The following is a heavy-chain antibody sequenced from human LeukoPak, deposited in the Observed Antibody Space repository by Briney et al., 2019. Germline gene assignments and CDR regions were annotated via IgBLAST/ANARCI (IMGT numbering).Heavy chain of an antibody. Sequence: PSETLSLTCAVYGGSFSGYYWSWIRQPPGKGLEWIGEINHSGSTNHNPSLKSRVTISVDTSKNQFSLKLSSVTAADTAVYYCASGRLAFDYWGQGTLVTVSS. CDR2: INHSGST. D-gene: IGHD3-9*01. V-gene: IGHV4-34*01. CDR3: ASGRLAFDY. CDR1: GGSFSGYY. J-gene: IGHJ4*02.